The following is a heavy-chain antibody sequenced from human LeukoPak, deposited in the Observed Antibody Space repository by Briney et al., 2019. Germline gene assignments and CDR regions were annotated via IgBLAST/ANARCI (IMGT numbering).Heavy chain of an antibody. Sequence: QPGRSLRLSCAASGFTFSSYAMHWVRQAPGKGLEWVAVISYDGSNKYYADSVKGRFTISRDNSKNTLYLQMNSLRAEDTAVYYCARDPKFVVLRYFEFPDYWGQGTLVTVSS. J-gene: IGHJ4*02. CDR3: ARDPKFVVLRYFEFPDY. CDR1: GFTFSSYA. D-gene: IGHD3-9*01. CDR2: ISYDGSNK. V-gene: IGHV3-30*04.